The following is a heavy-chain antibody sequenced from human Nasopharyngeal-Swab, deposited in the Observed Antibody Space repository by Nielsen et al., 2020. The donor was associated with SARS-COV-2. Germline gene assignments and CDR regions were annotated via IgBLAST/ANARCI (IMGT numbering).Heavy chain of an antibody. J-gene: IGHJ4*02. CDR1: GYSFTTYW. V-gene: IGHV5-51*01. Sequence: GESLKISCKGSGYSFTTYWIGWVRQMPGKGLEWMGIIYPGDSDTRYSPSFQGQVTISADKSISTAYLQWSSLKASDTAMYYCARHRTVTTGGIFLWGQGTLVTVSS. CDR3: ARHRTVTTGGIFL. CDR2: IYPGDSDT. D-gene: IGHD4-11*01.